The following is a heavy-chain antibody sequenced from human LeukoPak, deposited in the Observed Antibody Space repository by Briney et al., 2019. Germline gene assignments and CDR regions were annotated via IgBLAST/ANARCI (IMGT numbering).Heavy chain of an antibody. CDR2: IIPLFRTA. Sequence: ASVKDSCKASGGTFSSYAISWVRQAPGQGPEWMGGIIPLFRTANYAQKFRGRVTITADKSTNTAFMELSSLRSEDTAMYYCATNYEILSGYPKNYYFHIWGQGTMVTVSS. CDR3: ATNYEILSGYPKNYYFHI. D-gene: IGHD3-9*01. V-gene: IGHV1-69*06. J-gene: IGHJ3*02. CDR1: GGTFSSYA.